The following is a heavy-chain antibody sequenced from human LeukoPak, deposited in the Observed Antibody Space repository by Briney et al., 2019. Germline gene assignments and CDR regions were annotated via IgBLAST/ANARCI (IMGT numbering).Heavy chain of an antibody. V-gene: IGHV3-64*01. CDR1: GFTFSSYA. D-gene: IGHD2-2*02. J-gene: IGHJ5*02. CDR2: ISSGGST. CDR3: ARDREDRSGASCYTGWFDP. Sequence: GGSLRLSCAASGFTFSSYAMHWVRQAPGKGLEYVSTISSGGSTYYANSVRGRFTISRDNSKNTLYLQMGSLRAEDMAVYYCARDREDRSGASCYTGWFDPWGQGTLVTVSS.